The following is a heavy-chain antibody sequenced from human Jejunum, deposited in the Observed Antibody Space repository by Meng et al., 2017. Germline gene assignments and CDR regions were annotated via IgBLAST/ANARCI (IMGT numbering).Heavy chain of an antibody. CDR3: ARAIRQRYFDS. CDR2: VSPTGAT. Sequence: CTVSGFSPPTPFDQALGRQAPGNGLGWIGEVSPTGATYYNPSLSSRITISIGTSSNLSSLEVAFLTAANTAVYYCARAIRQRYFDSWGQGTLVTVSS. V-gene: IGHV4-38-2*02. D-gene: IGHD6-25*01. J-gene: IGHJ4*02. CDR1: GFSPPTPFD.